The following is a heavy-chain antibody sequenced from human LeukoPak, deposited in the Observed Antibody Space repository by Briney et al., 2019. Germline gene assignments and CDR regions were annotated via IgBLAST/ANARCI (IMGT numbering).Heavy chain of an antibody. CDR3: ARDLSGYSFGFGGDL. V-gene: IGHV3-66*01. D-gene: IGHD6-13*01. Sequence: GGSLRLSCAASGFTISANFLSWVRQAPGKGLEWVSVMYSVGSTFYADSVKGRFTISRDGYKNTLDLQMDSLRVDDTAVYYCARDLSGYSFGFGGDLWGPGTLVTVTS. CDR1: GFTISANF. J-gene: IGHJ4*02. CDR2: MYSVGST.